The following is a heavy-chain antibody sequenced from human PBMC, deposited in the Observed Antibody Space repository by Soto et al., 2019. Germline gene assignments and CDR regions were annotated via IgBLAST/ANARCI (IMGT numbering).Heavy chain of an antibody. Sequence: PGGSLRLSCAASGFTFSSYSMNWVRQAPGKGLEWVSSISSSSSYIYYADSVKGRFTISRDNAKNSLYLQMNSLRAEDTAVYYCARGQGSGYPGDGAFDIWGQGTMVNVS. CDR1: GFTFSSYS. J-gene: IGHJ3*02. CDR3: ARGQGSGYPGDGAFDI. D-gene: IGHD5-12*01. V-gene: IGHV3-21*01. CDR2: ISSSSSYI.